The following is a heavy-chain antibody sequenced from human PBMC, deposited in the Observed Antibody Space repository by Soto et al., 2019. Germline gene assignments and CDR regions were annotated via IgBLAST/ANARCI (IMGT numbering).Heavy chain of an antibody. CDR1: GGSISSYY. V-gene: IGHV4-59*01. J-gene: IGHJ4*01. CDR3: ERGVLL. CDR2: IYYSGST. Sequence: SETLSLTCTVSGGSISSYYWSWIRQPPGKGLEWIGYIYYSGSTNYNPSLKSRVTISVDTSKNQFSLKLTSVTAADTAVYYCERGVLLWGQGTRVTVSS.